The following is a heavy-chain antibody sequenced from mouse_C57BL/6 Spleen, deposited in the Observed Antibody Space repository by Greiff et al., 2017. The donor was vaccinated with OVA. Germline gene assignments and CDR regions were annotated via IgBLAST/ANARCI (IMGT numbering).Heavy chain of an antibody. CDR2: IDPSDSYT. Sequence: VKLQQPGAELVMPGASVKLSCKASGYTFTSYWMHWVKQRPGQGLEWIGEIDPSDSYTNYNQKFKGKSTLTVDKSSSTAYMQLSSLTSEDSAVYYCASKDYWGQGTTLTVSS. V-gene: IGHV1-69*01. CDR1: GYTFTSYW. J-gene: IGHJ2*01. CDR3: ASKDY.